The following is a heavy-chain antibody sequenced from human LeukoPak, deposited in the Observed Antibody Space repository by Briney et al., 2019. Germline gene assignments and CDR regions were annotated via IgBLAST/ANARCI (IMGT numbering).Heavy chain of an antibody. CDR3: ASGRWGLTSGYVWGSPRKNWFDP. Sequence: PSETLSLTCTVSGGSTSSSSYYWGWIRQPPGKGLEWIGSIYYSGSTYYNPSLKSRVTISVDTSKNQFSLKLSSVTAADTAVYYCASGRWGLTSGYVWGSPRKNWFDPWGQGTLVTVSS. V-gene: IGHV4-39*01. J-gene: IGHJ5*02. CDR1: GGSTSSSSYY. D-gene: IGHD3-16*01. CDR2: IYYSGST.